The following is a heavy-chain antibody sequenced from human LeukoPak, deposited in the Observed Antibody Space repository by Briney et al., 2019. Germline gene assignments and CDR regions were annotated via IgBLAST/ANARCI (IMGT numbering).Heavy chain of an antibody. CDR3: ARHQYCSSTSCLAGYYYYYCMYV. Sequence: PSETLSLTCAVSGYSISSGYYWGWIRQPPGKGLEWIGSIYHSGSTYYNPSLKSRVTISVDTSKNQFSLKLSSVTAADTAVYYCARHQYCSSTSCLAGYYYYYCMYVWGKGTTVTVSS. CDR2: IYHSGST. D-gene: IGHD2-2*01. J-gene: IGHJ6*03. CDR1: GYSISSGYY. V-gene: IGHV4-38-2*01.